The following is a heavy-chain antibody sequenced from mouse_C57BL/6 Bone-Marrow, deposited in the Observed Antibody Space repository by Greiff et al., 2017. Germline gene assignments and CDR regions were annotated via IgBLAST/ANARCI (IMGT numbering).Heavy chain of an antibody. J-gene: IGHJ2*01. CDR3: AGLLYYFDY. D-gene: IGHD3-1*01. CDR2: ISSGGSYT. CDR1: GFTFSSYG. Sequence: EVQRVESGGDLVKPGGSLKLSCAASGFTFSSYGMSWVRQTPDKRLEWVATISSGGSYTYYPDSVKGRFTISRDNAKNTLYLQMSSLKSEDTAMYYCAGLLYYFDYWGQGTTLTVSS. V-gene: IGHV5-6*01.